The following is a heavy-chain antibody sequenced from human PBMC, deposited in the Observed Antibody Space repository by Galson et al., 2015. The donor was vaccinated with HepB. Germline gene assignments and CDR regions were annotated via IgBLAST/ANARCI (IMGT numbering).Heavy chain of an antibody. CDR1: GYTFTSYD. CDR2: MNPNRGNT. CDR3: ARSWSSYGDFDY. V-gene: IGHV1-8*01. J-gene: IGHJ4*02. Sequence: SVKVSCKASGYTFTSYDINWVRRATGQGLEWMGWMNPNRGNTGYAQKFQGRVTMTRNTSISTAYMELSSLRSEDTAVYYCARSWSSYGDFDYWGQGTLVTVSS. D-gene: IGHD5-18*01.